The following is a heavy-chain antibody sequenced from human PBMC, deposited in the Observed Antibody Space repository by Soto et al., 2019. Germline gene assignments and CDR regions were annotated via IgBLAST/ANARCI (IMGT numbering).Heavy chain of an antibody. CDR2: IYYSGST. CDR3: AKSISWFDGGSRYFDY. CDR1: GGSISSYY. V-gene: IGHV4-59*01. D-gene: IGHD6-13*01. J-gene: IGHJ4*02. Sequence: SETLSLTCTVSGGSISSYYWSWIRQPPGKGLEWIGYIYYSGSTNYNPSLKSRVTISVDTSKNQFSLKLSSVTADDTAVYYCAKSISWFDGGSRYFDYWGQGSLVTVSS.